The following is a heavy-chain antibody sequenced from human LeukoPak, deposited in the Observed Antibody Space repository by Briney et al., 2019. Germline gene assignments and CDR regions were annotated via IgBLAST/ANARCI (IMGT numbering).Heavy chain of an antibody. CDR2: ISASGSFT. CDR1: EFTFSSYA. D-gene: IGHD1-1*01. J-gene: IGHJ4*02. Sequence: PGGSLRLSCAASEFTFSSYAVSWVRQAPGKGLDWVSAISASGSFTYYADSVKGRFTISRDNSKNTLSLQMNSLRAEDTAVYYCAKSVRGTTAKGYFDLWGQGALVTVSS. CDR3: AKSVRGTTAKGYFDL. V-gene: IGHV3-23*01.